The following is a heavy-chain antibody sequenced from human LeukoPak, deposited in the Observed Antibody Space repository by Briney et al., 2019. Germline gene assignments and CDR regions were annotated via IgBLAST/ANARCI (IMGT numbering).Heavy chain of an antibody. Sequence: PGGSLRLSCAASGFTFSSYAMSWVRLAPGKGLEWVSAISGSGGSTYYADSVKGRFTISRDNTKNTLYLQMNSLRAEDTALYYCAKGRLVLWFGELTPFNYWGQGTLVTVSS. CDR1: GFTFSSYA. V-gene: IGHV3-23*01. D-gene: IGHD3-10*01. J-gene: IGHJ4*02. CDR3: AKGRLVLWFGELTPFNY. CDR2: ISGSGGST.